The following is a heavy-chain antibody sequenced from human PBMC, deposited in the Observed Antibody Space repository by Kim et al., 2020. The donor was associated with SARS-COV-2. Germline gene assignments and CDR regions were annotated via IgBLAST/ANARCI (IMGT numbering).Heavy chain of an antibody. CDR1: GGSISSYY. Sequence: SETLSLTCTVSGGSISSYYWSWIRQPPGKGLEWIGYIYYSGSTNYNPSLKSRVTISVDTSKNQFSLKLSSVTAADTAVYYCARVHSRYDAFDIWGQGTMVTVSS. J-gene: IGHJ3*02. V-gene: IGHV4-59*01. D-gene: IGHD3-22*01. CDR3: ARVHSRYDAFDI. CDR2: IYYSGST.